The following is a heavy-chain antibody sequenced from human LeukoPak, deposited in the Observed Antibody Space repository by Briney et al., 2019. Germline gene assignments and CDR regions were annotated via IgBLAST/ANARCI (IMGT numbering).Heavy chain of an antibody. CDR1: GFTFSSYA. Sequence: GGSLRLSCAASGFTFSSYAMSWVRQAPGKGLEWVSAISGSGGSTNYADSVKGRFTIARDNSKNTLYLQMNSLRAEDTAVYYCAKVPWIPLWTHYFDYWGQGTLVTVSS. CDR3: AKVPWIPLWTHYFDY. D-gene: IGHD5-18*01. V-gene: IGHV3-23*01. J-gene: IGHJ4*02. CDR2: ISGSGGST.